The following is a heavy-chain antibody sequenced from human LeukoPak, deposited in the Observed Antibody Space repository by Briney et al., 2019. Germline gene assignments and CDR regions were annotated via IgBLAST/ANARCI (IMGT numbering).Heavy chain of an antibody. Sequence: ASVKVSCKASGYTFTSYGISWVRQAPGQGLEWMGWISAYNGNTNYAQKLQGRVTMTTDTSTSTAYMELRSLRSDDTAVYYCARVTVTFGGVIVDINWGQGTLVTVSS. J-gene: IGHJ4*02. D-gene: IGHD3-16*02. CDR2: ISAYNGNT. CDR3: ARVTVTFGGVIVDIN. V-gene: IGHV1-18*01. CDR1: GYTFTSYG.